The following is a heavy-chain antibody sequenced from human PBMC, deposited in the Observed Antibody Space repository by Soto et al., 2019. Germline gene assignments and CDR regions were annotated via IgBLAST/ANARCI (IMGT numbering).Heavy chain of an antibody. CDR1: GFTFSNYA. CDR3: AKVITGTKGVFDY. CDR2: ISGGSIST. Sequence: EVQLLESGGDLVQPGGSLRLSCAASGFTFSNYAMSWVRQAPGKGLEWVSAISGGSISTYYADSVEGRFTISRDKTKNTLYLQMNTLRAEDTAIYYCAKVITGTKGVFDYWGQGTLVTVSS. V-gene: IGHV3-23*01. J-gene: IGHJ4*02. D-gene: IGHD1-20*01.